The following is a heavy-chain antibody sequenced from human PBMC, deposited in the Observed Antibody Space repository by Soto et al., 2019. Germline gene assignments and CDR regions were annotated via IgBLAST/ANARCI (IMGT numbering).Heavy chain of an antibody. J-gene: IGHJ6*02. CDR1: GFTFSSYG. Sequence: PGGSLRLSCAASGFTFSSYGMHWVRQAPGKGLEWVAVTWYDGSNKYYADSVKGRFTISRDNSKNTLYLQMNSLRAEDTAVYYCARERVRFLEWLSTRALYYYGMDVWGQGTTVTVSS. V-gene: IGHV3-33*01. D-gene: IGHD3-3*01. CDR3: ARERVRFLEWLSTRALYYYGMDV. CDR2: TWYDGSNK.